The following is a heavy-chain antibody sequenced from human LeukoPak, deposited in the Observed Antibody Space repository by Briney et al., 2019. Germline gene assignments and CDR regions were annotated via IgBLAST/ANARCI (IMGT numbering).Heavy chain of an antibody. V-gene: IGHV4-34*01. CDR1: GGFFSGYY. CDR2: INHSGST. J-gene: IGHJ6*03. Sequence: SETLSLTCAVYGGFFSGYYWSWIRQPLGKGLEWIGEINHSGSTNYNPSLKSRVTISVDTSKNQFSLKLSSVTAADTAVYYCARGGGRKKYSSGWSPHMDVWGKGTTVTGSS. D-gene: IGHD6-19*01. CDR3: ARGGGRKKYSSGWSPHMDV.